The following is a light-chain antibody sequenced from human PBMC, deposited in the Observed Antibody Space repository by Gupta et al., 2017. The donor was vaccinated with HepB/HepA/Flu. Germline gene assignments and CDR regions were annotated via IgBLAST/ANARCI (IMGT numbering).Light chain of an antibody. CDR1: SSAVGDSYL. CDR3: YSYAGSSCYV. J-gene: IGLJ1*01. Sequence: QSALTQPGSVSGSPGQSINIPCAGSSSAVGDSYLVSWYQQHPGKAPNLLIYEGSNRPAGVSFRISGSMSGNTASLTISGLQDEDEADYYCYSYAGSSCYVFGTGTKVTVL. CDR2: EGS. V-gene: IGLV2-23*01.